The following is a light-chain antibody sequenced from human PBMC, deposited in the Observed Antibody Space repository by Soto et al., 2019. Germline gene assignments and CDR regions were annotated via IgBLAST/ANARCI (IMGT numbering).Light chain of an antibody. CDR2: AAS. Sequence: DIQMTQSPSSLSASVGDRVTITCRASQSIRSSLNWYQQKPGKAPKVLIYAASSLESGVPSRFSGSGSGTDFTLTISSLQPEDVTTYDCQQSYSIPYPFGQGTKLEIK. CDR1: QSIRSS. V-gene: IGKV1-39*01. CDR3: QQSYSIPYP. J-gene: IGKJ2*01.